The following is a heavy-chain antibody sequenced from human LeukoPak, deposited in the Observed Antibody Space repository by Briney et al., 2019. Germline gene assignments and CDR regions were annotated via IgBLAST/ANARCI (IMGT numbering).Heavy chain of an antibody. CDR2: ISSSGSTI. V-gene: IGHV3-48*03. CDR3: ARATGLGIAAAGTDY. Sequence: GRSLRLSCAASGFTFSSYEMNWVRQAPGKGLEWVSYISSSGSTIYYADSVKGRFTISRDNAKNSLYLQMNSLRAEDTSVYYCARATGLGIAAAGTDYWGQGTLVTVSS. J-gene: IGHJ4*02. D-gene: IGHD6-13*01. CDR1: GFTFSSYE.